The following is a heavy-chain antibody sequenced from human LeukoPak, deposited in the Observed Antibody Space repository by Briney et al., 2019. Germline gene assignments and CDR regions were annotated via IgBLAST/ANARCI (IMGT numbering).Heavy chain of an antibody. V-gene: IGHV3-23*01. CDR1: GFTFSSYA. Sequence: GGSLRLSCAASGFTFSSYAMSWVRQAPGKGLEWVSAITGSDGSTYYADSVKGRFTVSRDNSKNTLYLQMNRLRAEDTAVYYCAKVKALWYFDYWGQETRVIVSS. CDR3: AKVKALWYFDY. CDR2: ITGSDGST. J-gene: IGHJ4*02.